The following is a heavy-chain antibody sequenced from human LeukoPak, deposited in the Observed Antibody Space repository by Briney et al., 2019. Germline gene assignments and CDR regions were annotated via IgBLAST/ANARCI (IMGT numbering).Heavy chain of an antibody. Sequence: SEALLLTCAVYGGSFSAYYWNWIRQPPGKGLEWVGEINHSGSTNYNPSLKSRVTLAVDPYKNQFSLKLSAVTAADTAVLYWARVSHLRILSHYYYMDVWGNGTTVTVSS. CDR1: GGSFSAYY. V-gene: IGHV4-34*01. CDR3: ARVSHLRILSHYYYMDV. CDR2: INHSGST. J-gene: IGHJ6*03.